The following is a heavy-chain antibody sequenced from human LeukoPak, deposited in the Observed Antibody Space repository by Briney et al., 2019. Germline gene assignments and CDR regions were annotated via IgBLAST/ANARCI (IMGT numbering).Heavy chain of an antibody. D-gene: IGHD3-10*01. CDR1: GFTFSDYY. V-gene: IGHV3-11*04. J-gene: IGHJ6*04. CDR2: ISSSGSTI. Sequence: GGSPRLSCAAAGFTFSDYYMSWIRQAPGKGLDSVSYISSSGSTIYYADSVKGRFTISRDNAKNSLFLQMNSLRAEDTAVYYCARGRSGSYYKDVDVWGKGTTVTVSS. CDR3: ARGRSGSYYKDVDV.